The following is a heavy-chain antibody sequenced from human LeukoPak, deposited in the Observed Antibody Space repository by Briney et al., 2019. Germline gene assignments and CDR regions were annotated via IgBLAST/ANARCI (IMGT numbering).Heavy chain of an antibody. V-gene: IGHV4-61*02. J-gene: IGHJ3*02. CDR2: IYTSGST. CDR3: ARDEVPANAFDI. Sequence: PSETLSLTCTVSGGSISSGSYYWSWIRQPAGKGLEWIGRIYTSGSTNYNPSLKSRVTISVDTSKNQFSLKLSSVTAADTAVYYCARDEVPANAFDIWGQGTMVTVSS. D-gene: IGHD2-2*01. CDR1: GGSISSGSYY.